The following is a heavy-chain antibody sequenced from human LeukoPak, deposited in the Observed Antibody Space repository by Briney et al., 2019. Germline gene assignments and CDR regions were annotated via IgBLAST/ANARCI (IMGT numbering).Heavy chain of an antibody. Sequence: SETLSLTCTVSGGSISSSSYYWGWIRQPPGKGLEWIGSIYYSGSTYYNPSLKSRVTISVDTSKNQFSLKLSSVTAADTAVYYCARASHSYDINGWVPFDYWGQGTLVTVSS. CDR3: ARASHSYDINGWVPFDY. D-gene: IGHD3-22*01. J-gene: IGHJ4*02. CDR1: GGSISSSSYY. V-gene: IGHV4-39*07. CDR2: IYYSGST.